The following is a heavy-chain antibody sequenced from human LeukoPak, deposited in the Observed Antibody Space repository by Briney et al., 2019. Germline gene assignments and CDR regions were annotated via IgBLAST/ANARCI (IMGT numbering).Heavy chain of an antibody. J-gene: IGHJ4*02. CDR2: IYYSGST. CDR1: GGSISSSSYY. V-gene: IGHV4-39*01. D-gene: IGHD3-16*01. Sequence: SETLSLTCTVSGGSISSSSYYWGWIRQPPGKGLEWIGSIYYSGSTYYNPSLKSRVTISVDTSKNQFSLKLSSVTAADTAVYSCARLSDWGRVDYWGQGTLVTVSS. CDR3: ARLSDWGRVDY.